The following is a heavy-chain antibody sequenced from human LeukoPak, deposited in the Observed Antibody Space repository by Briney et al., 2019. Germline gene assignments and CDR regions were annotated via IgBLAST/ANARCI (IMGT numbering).Heavy chain of an antibody. CDR2: INKDGSNK. V-gene: IGHV3-7*01. CDR1: GFIFSNYW. CDR3: ARDSAPWMIDE. Sequence: PGGSLRPSCAASGFIFSNYWMSWVRQAPGKGLEWVANINKDGSNKYYVDSARGRFTISRDNAKNSLFLQASSLRVEDTAIYYCARDSAPWMIDEWGQGTLVTVSS. D-gene: IGHD3-22*01. J-gene: IGHJ4*02.